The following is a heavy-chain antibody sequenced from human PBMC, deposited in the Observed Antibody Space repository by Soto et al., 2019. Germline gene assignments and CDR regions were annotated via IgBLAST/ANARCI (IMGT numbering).Heavy chain of an antibody. CDR1: GFTFSDYS. CDR3: ARDAPRVSGFDY. J-gene: IGHJ4*02. V-gene: IGHV3-48*02. D-gene: IGHD1-26*01. CDR2: ISSSSSTI. Sequence: ESGGGLVQPGGSLRLSCAASGFTFSDYSMNWVRQAPGKGLEWVSYISSSSSTIYYADSVKGRFTVSRDNAENSLYPQMNSLRDEDTAVYYCARDAPRVSGFDYWGQGTLVTVSS.